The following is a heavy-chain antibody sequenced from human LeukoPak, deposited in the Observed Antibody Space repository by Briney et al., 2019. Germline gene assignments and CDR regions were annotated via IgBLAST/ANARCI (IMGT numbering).Heavy chain of an antibody. CDR3: ARGGYCSGGSCYTMYYFDY. J-gene: IGHJ4*02. CDR1: GGSFSGYN. D-gene: IGHD2-15*01. Sequence: PSETLSLTCAVYGGSFSGYNWSWIRQPPGKGLEWIGEISHSGSTNYNPSLKSRVTISVDTSKNQFSLKLSSVTAADTAVYYCARGGYCSGGSCYTMYYFDYWGQGTLVTVSS. V-gene: IGHV4-34*01. CDR2: ISHSGST.